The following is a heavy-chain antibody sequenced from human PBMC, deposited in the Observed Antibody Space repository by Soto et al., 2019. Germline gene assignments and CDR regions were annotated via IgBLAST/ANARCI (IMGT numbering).Heavy chain of an antibody. CDR3: AKISGLRYWVVY. V-gene: IGHV3-23*01. J-gene: IGHJ4*02. CDR1: GFTFSSYA. D-gene: IGHD3-9*01. CDR2: SSGSGGST. Sequence: EVQLLESGGGLVQPGGSLRLSCAASGFTFSSYAMSWVRQAPGKGLEWVSASSGSGGSTYYADSVKGRFTISRDNSKNTLYLQMNSLGAEDTAVYYCAKISGLRYWVVYWGQGTLVTVSS.